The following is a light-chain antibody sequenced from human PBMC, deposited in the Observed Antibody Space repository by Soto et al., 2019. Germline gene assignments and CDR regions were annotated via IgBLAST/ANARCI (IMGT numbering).Light chain of an antibody. J-gene: IGKJ4*01. CDR2: GAS. CDR3: QQYGGSPRVT. Sequence: EIVLTQSPGTLSLSPGERATLSCRASQSVSSNYLAWYQQKPGQAPRLLIYGASSRATGIPDRFIGSGSGTEFTLTISRLAPEDFAVYYCQQYGGSPRVTFGGGTKVEIK. V-gene: IGKV3-20*01. CDR1: QSVSSNY.